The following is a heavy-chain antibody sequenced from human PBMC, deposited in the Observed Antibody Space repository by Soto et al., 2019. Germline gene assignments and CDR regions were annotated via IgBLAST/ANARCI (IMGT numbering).Heavy chain of an antibody. D-gene: IGHD3-9*01. CDR2: ISAYNGNT. CDR3: ARDPLYDWPTPLDYYCYGMDV. CDR1: GYTFTSYG. V-gene: IGHV1-18*04. J-gene: IGHJ6*02. Sequence: QVQLVQSGAEVKKPGASVKVSCKASGYTFTSYGISWVRQAPGQGLEWMGWISAYNGNTNYAQKLQGRVTMTTDTATSTAYMELRSRRSDDTAVYYCARDPLYDWPTPLDYYCYGMDVWGQGTTVTVSS.